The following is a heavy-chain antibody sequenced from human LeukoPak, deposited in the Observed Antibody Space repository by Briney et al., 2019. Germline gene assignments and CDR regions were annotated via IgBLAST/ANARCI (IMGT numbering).Heavy chain of an antibody. CDR3: ARGKYCSGGECYSVRTSYDGFDP. Sequence: SVKVSCKAPEADFNTHIINWVRQAPGQGLEWMGRIIPMRNLANYAHKFQGRVIITADKSRRTAYMELSSLTSDDTAVYYCARGKYCSGGECYSVRTSYDGFDPWGQGTVVSVSS. J-gene: IGHJ5*02. D-gene: IGHD2-15*01. CDR1: EADFNTHI. CDR2: IIPMRNLA. V-gene: IGHV1-69*02.